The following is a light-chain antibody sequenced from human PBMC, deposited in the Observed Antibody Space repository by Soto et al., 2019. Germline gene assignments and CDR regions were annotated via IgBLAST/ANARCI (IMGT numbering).Light chain of an antibody. CDR3: QQYHSWPPP. V-gene: IGKV3-15*01. CDR1: QSVSSN. J-gene: IGKJ1*01. CDR2: GAA. Sequence: EIVLTQSPGTLSLAPGERATLSCRARQSVSSNSLAGYQQNPGQAPTPLINGAATRATVTPDGFSGRQSGTEFPPTPTSLQSADFAVYSCQQYHSWPPPFGQGTKVHI.